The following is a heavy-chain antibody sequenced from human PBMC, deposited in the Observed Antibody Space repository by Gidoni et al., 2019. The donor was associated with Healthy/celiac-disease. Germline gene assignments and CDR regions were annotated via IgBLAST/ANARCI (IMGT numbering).Heavy chain of an antibody. V-gene: IGHV3-33*01. D-gene: IGHD3-22*01. CDR1: GFTFSSYG. CDR2: IWYDGSNK. CDR3: ARGRLLQDAFDI. Sequence: QVQLVESGGGVVQPGRSLRLSCAASGFTFSSYGMHLVRQAPGKGLGWVSVIWYDGSNKYYADSVKGRFTISRDNSKNTLYLQMNSLRAEDTAVYYCARGRLLQDAFDIWGQGTMVTVSS. J-gene: IGHJ3*02.